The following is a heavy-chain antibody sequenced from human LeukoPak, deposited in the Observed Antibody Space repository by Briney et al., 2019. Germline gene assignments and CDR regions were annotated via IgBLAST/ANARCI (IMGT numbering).Heavy chain of an antibody. J-gene: IGHJ5*02. CDR2: IYYSGST. D-gene: IGHD6-19*01. CDR3: ARTREQLRVLHNWFDP. V-gene: IGHV4-31*03. CDR1: GGSISSGGYY. Sequence: SQTLSLTCTVSGGSISSGGYYWSWIRQHPGKGREWLGYIYYSGSTYYNPSLKSRVTISVDTSKNQFSLKLSSVTAADTAMYYCARTREQLRVLHNWFDPWGQGTLVTVSS.